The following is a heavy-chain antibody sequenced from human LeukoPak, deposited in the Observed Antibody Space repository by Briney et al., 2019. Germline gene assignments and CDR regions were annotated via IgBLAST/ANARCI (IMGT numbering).Heavy chain of an antibody. CDR3: ARASAYYDSSGYYYPRPFDY. CDR2: IYSGGST. J-gene: IGHJ4*02. D-gene: IGHD3-22*01. V-gene: IGHV3-66*01. Sequence: GGSLRLSCAASGFAFSSYGMHWVRQAPGKGLEWVSVIYSGGSTYYADSVKGRFTISGDNSKNTLYLQMNSLRAEDTAVYYCARASAYYDSSGYYYPRPFDYWGQGTLVTVSS. CDR1: GFAFSSYG.